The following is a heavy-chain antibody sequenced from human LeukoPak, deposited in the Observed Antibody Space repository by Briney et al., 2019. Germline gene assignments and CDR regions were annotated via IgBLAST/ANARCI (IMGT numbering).Heavy chain of an antibody. D-gene: IGHD3-16*01. J-gene: IGHJ3*02. CDR3: AREPITSGGNDAFDI. V-gene: IGHV4-39*02. CDR2: IYYSGST. CDR1: GGSISSSSYY. Sequence: PSETLSLTCTVSGGSISSSSYYWGWIRQPPGKGLEWIGSIYYSGSTYYNPSLKSRVTISIDTSKNQFSLKLNSVTAADTAVFYCAREPITSGGNDAFDIWGQGTMVTVSS.